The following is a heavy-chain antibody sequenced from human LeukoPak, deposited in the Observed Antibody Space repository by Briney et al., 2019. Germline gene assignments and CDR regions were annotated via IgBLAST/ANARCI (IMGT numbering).Heavy chain of an antibody. CDR3: ARPSSRVRGVTDV. Sequence: SEPLSLTCTVSGGSISSSSYYWGWIRQPPGKGLEWIGSIYYSGSTYYNPSLKSRVTISVDTSKNQFSLKLSSVTAADTAVYYCARPSSRVRGVTDVWGKGTTATVSS. J-gene: IGHJ6*04. D-gene: IGHD3-10*01. V-gene: IGHV4-39*01. CDR1: GGSISSSSYY. CDR2: IYYSGST.